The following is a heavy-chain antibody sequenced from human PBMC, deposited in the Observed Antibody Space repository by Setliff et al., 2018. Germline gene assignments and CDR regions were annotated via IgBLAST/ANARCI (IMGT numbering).Heavy chain of an antibody. D-gene: IGHD4-17*01. J-gene: IGHJ1*01. V-gene: IGHV1-18*01. CDR2: ISTYTANT. Sequence: ASVNVSCKASGYTFTSYGVSWVRQAPGQGLEWMGWISTYTANTKYAQRFQGRGTMTTDTSTSTAYMELRSLRSDDTAVYYCVRDAGWQYDDYAGVYFPHWGQGTLVTVSS. CDR3: VRDAGWQYDDYAGVYFPH. CDR1: GYTFTSYG.